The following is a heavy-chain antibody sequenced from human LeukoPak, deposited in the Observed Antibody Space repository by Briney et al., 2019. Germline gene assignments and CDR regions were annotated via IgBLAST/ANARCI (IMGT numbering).Heavy chain of an antibody. D-gene: IGHD6-19*01. Sequence: GGSLRLSCAASGFTFSDYYMSWIRPAPGKGLEWVSYISSSGSTIYYADSVKGRFTISRDNAKNSLYLQMNSLRAEDTAVYYCARYQWLGYFDYWGQGTLVTVSS. J-gene: IGHJ4*02. CDR2: ISSSGSTI. CDR3: ARYQWLGYFDY. CDR1: GFTFSDYY. V-gene: IGHV3-11*04.